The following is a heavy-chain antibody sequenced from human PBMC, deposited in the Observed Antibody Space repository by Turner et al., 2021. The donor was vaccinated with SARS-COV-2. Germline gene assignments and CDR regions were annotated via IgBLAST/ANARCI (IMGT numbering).Heavy chain of an antibody. CDR1: GFTFSSYT. Sequence: EVQLVESGGGLVKPGGSLRHSCAASGFTFSSYTMDWVRQATGKGLEWVSSISSSSSYIYYADSVKGRFTISRDNAKNSLYLQMNSLRAEDTAVFYCARQGDYYDSSGYYPDAFDIWGQGTMVTVSS. V-gene: IGHV3-21*01. D-gene: IGHD3-22*01. CDR3: ARQGDYYDSSGYYPDAFDI. J-gene: IGHJ3*02. CDR2: ISSSSSYI.